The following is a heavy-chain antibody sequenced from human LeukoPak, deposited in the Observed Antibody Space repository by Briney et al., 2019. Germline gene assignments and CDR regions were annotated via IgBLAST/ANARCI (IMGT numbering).Heavy chain of an antibody. J-gene: IGHJ4*02. D-gene: IGHD6-13*01. CDR2: INPNSGGT. Sequence: ASVKVSCKASGYTFTGSYMHWVRQAPGQGLEWMGWINPNSGGTNYAQKFQGRVTMTRDTSISTAYMELSRLRSDDTAVYYCARDLEIAAAGTDYWGQGTLVTVSS. CDR3: ARDLEIAAAGTDY. V-gene: IGHV1-2*02. CDR1: GYTFTGSY.